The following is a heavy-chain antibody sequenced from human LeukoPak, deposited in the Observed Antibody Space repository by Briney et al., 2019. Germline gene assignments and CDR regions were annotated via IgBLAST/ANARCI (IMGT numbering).Heavy chain of an antibody. D-gene: IGHD3-16*02. V-gene: IGHV3-23*01. Sequence: GGSLRLSCAASGFTFSSYAMSWVRQAPGKGLEWVSAISGSGGSTYCADSVKGRFTISRDNSKNTLYLQMNSLRAEDTAVYYCARVPYDYVWGSYRPSYYFDYWGQGTLVAVSS. CDR3: ARVPYDYVWGSYRPSYYFDY. J-gene: IGHJ4*02. CDR1: GFTFSSYA. CDR2: ISGSGGST.